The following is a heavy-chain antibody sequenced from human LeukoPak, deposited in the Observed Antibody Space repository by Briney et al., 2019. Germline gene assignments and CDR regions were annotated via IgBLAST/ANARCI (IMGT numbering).Heavy chain of an antibody. J-gene: IGHJ5*02. Sequence: SQTLSLTCAISGDSVSRNSATWNWIRHSPSRGLEWLGRTYYRAKWYDDYAGSVKSRITIRPDTSKNQLSLQLNSAPPEDTFLYYCAGGTSGHNSFLPRFDPWGPGTLVTVSS. D-gene: IGHD5-12*01. CDR3: AGGTSGHNSFLPRFDP. CDR2: TYYRAKWYD. V-gene: IGHV6-1*01. CDR1: GDSVSRNSAT.